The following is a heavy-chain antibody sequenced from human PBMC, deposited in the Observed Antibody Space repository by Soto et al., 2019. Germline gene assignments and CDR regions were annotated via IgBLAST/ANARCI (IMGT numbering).Heavy chain of an antibody. J-gene: IGHJ3*02. CDR1: GGTFSSYA. V-gene: IGHV1-69*01. Sequence: QVQLVQSGAEVKKPGSSVKVSCKASGGTFSSYAISWVRQAPGQGLEWMGGIIPIFGTANYAQKFQGRVTITADESTSKAYMELSSLRSEDTAVYYCASSPSSGYHYGDAFDIWGQGTMVTVSS. CDR3: ASSPSSGYHYGDAFDI. CDR2: IIPIFGTA. D-gene: IGHD3-22*01.